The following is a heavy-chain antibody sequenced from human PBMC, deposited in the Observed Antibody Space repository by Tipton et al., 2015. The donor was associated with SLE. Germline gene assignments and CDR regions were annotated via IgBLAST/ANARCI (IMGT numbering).Heavy chain of an antibody. J-gene: IGHJ2*01. D-gene: IGHD3-16*01. Sequence: LRLSCVVSGASISTEGHSWSWIRQPPGKGLEWIGYIFHTGSAYYNPSLRSRLTISADTSENHFSLNLNSVTAADTAVYFCARQRGYYDGTPFPPWNFDLCGRGTQVTVSS. CDR1: GASISTEGHS. CDR2: IFHTGSA. V-gene: IGHV4-30-2*01. CDR3: ARQRGYYDGTPFPPWNFDL.